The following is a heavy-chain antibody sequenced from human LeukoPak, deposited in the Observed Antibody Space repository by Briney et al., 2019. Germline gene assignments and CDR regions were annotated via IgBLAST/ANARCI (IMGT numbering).Heavy chain of an antibody. V-gene: IGHV3-7*01. CDR3: VRDKEMSTMTGSVLDY. CDR1: GFTFSNYW. D-gene: IGHD5-24*01. CDR2: IKQDVSEK. Sequence: GGSLRLSCAASGFTFSNYWMSWVRQAPGKGLEWVANIKQDVSEKYYVDSVKGRFTLSRDNAKNSLYLQMNSLRAEDTAVYYCVRDKEMSTMTGSVLDYWGQGTLVTVTS. J-gene: IGHJ4*02.